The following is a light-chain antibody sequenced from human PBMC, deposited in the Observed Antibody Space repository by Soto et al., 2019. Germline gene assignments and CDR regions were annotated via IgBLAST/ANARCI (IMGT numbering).Light chain of an antibody. CDR1: QNITSY. CDR2: GAS. J-gene: IGKJ2*01. Sequence: DIQMTQSPSSLSAYVGDRVTITCRASQNITSYLNWYQQKPGKTPKLLIYGASRLESGVPSRFSGSGSGTDFALTIISLQPEDFASYYCQQCYSTLMYTFGQGTKLEIK. V-gene: IGKV1-39*01. CDR3: QQCYSTLMYT.